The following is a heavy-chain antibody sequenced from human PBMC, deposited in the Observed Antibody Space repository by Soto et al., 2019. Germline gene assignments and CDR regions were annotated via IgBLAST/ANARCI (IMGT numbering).Heavy chain of an antibody. CDR1: GYTFTKFH. V-gene: IGHV1-46*01. Sequence: ASVKVSCKASGYTFTKFHIHWVRQAPGQGLEWMGMIDPSGGVTRDAQRFQGRITMTSDTSTSSVYMELRGLTSEDTAVYYCARDVTGHDNYETIGYYFGHWGPGTLVTVSS. J-gene: IGHJ4*02. CDR3: ARDVTGHDNYETIGYYFGH. D-gene: IGHD3-16*01. CDR2: IDPSGGVT.